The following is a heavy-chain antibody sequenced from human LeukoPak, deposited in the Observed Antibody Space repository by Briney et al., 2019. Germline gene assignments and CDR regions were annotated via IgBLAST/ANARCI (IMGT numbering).Heavy chain of an antibody. V-gene: IGHV5-51*01. D-gene: IGHD1-7*01. Sequence: GESLKISCKGSGYSFTSYWIGWVRQMLGKGLEWMGIIYPGDSDTKYSPSFQGQVTISVDKSINTAYLQWSSLKASDTAMYYCAGRSNWNYNFDYWGQGTLVTVSS. CDR2: IYPGDSDT. J-gene: IGHJ4*02. CDR1: GYSFTSYW. CDR3: AGRSNWNYNFDY.